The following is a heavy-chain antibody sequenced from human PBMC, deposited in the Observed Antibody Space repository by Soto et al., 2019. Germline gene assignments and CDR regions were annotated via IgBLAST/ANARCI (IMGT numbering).Heavy chain of an antibody. V-gene: IGHV1-69*01. D-gene: IGHD3-9*01. J-gene: IGHJ5*02. CDR1: GGTFSSYA. CDR2: IIPIFGTA. Sequence: QVQLVQSGAEVKKPGSSVKVSCKASGGTFSSYAISWVRQAPGQGLEWMGGIIPIFGTANYAQKFQGRVTITADESTSTAYMELSSLRSEDTAVYYCARRGYDILTGWITDFDPWGQGTLVTVSS. CDR3: ARRGYDILTGWITDFDP.